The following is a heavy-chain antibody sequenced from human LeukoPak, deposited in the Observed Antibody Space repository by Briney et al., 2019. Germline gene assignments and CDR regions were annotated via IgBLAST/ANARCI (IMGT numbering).Heavy chain of an antibody. CDR3: ASQHDFWSGYLTSGLDY. CDR1: GFTVSSNY. D-gene: IGHD3-3*01. Sequence: GGSLRLSCAASGFTVSSNYMSWVRQAPGKGLEWVSVIYSGGSTYYADSVKGRFTISRDNSKNSLYLQMNSLRAEDTAVYYCASQHDFWSGYLTSGLDYWGQGTLVTVSS. V-gene: IGHV3-53*01. CDR2: IYSGGST. J-gene: IGHJ4*02.